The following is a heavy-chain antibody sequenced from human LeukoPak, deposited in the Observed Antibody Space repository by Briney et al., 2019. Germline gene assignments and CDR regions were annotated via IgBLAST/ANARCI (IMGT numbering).Heavy chain of an antibody. Sequence: KASETLSLTCTVSGGSISSSSYYWGWIRQPPGKGLEWIGGIYYSGSTYYNPSLKSRVTISVDTSKNQFSLKLSSVTAADTAVYYCARSRHGEWELLGFFAFDIWGQGTMVTVSS. CDR2: IYYSGST. J-gene: IGHJ3*02. CDR1: GGSISSSSYY. D-gene: IGHD1-26*01. CDR3: ARSRHGEWELLGFFAFDI. V-gene: IGHV4-39*07.